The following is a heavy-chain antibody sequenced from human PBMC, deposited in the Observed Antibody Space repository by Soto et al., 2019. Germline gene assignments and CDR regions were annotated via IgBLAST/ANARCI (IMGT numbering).Heavy chain of an antibody. CDR1: GGSFSGYY. Sequence: SETLSLTCAVYGGSFSGYYWSWIRQPPGKGLEWIGEINHSGSTNYNPSLKSRVTISVDTSKNQFSLKLSSVTAADTAVYYCARGRIGWDVWGSYRPKAGALDIWGQGTMVT. CDR2: INHSGST. J-gene: IGHJ3*02. V-gene: IGHV4-34*01. D-gene: IGHD3-16*02. CDR3: ARGRIGWDVWGSYRPKAGALDI.